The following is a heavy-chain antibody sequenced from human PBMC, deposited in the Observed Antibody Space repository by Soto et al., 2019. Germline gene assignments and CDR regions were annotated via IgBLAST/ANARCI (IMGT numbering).Heavy chain of an antibody. CDR1: GFTFSSYA. Sequence: GGSLRLSCAASGFTFSSYAMSWVLQAPGKGLEWVSAISGSGGSTYYADSVKGRFTISIDNSKNTLYLQMNSLRAEDTAVYYCAKAVAGTSYYYYYGMDVWGQGTTVTVSS. D-gene: IGHD6-19*01. V-gene: IGHV3-23*01. CDR3: AKAVAGTSYYYYYGMDV. CDR2: ISGSGGST. J-gene: IGHJ6*02.